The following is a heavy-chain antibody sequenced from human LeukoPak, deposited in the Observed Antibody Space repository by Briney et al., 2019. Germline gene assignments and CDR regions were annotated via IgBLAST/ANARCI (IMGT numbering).Heavy chain of an antibody. Sequence: AGGSLRLSCAASGFAFSNYAMNWVRQAPGKGLEWVSDISSSGDIVSYGDSVQGRFTFSRDNAKNSLYLQMNSLRPEDAAVYFCARETVAGTFDYWGQGALVTVSS. CDR1: GFAFSNYA. J-gene: IGHJ4*02. V-gene: IGHV3-48*04. CDR2: ISSSGDIV. D-gene: IGHD6-19*01. CDR3: ARETVAGTFDY.